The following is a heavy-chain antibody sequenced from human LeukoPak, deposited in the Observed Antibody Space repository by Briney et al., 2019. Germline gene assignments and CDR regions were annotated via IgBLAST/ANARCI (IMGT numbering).Heavy chain of an antibody. CDR2: ISTSSDTL. CDR3: AIGSSNWPIEYFQY. D-gene: IGHD6-13*01. CDR1: GFSFSSYS. Sequence: GGSLRLSCAASGFSFSSYSLNWVRQAPGKGLEWLSYISTSSDTLYYADSVRGRFTISRDDAKESLYLQMHGLRDEDTAVYYCAIGSSNWPIEYFQYWGQGTLVTVSS. V-gene: IGHV3-48*02. J-gene: IGHJ1*01.